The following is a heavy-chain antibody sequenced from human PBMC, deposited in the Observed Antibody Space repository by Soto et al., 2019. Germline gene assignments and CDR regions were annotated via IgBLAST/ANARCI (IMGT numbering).Heavy chain of an antibody. Sequence: GGYLRLSCAASVFTFSSYSMSWLRQAPGKGMERVSYISSSSSTIYYADSVKGRFTISRDNAKNTLYLQMISLRAEDTAVYYCAYFPGYWGHGTLVTVSS. D-gene: IGHD1-26*01. V-gene: IGHV3-48*01. CDR1: VFTFSSYS. CDR2: ISSSSSTI. J-gene: IGHJ4*01. CDR3: AYFPGY.